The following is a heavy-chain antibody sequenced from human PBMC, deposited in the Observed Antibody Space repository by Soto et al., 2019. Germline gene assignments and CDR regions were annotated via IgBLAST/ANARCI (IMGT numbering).Heavy chain of an antibody. J-gene: IGHJ6*03. CDR1: GFTISGYW. CDR3: ARDPMSVRRMDV. Sequence: EVQLVESGGGLVQPGGSLRLSCAASGFTISGYWMHWVRQAPGKRLVWVSRINSDGSSTGYADSVKGRFTISRDNAKNTLYLQMDSLRAEDTAVYYCARDPMSVRRMDVWGKGTTVTVSS. D-gene: IGHD3-22*01. CDR2: INSDGSST. V-gene: IGHV3-74*01.